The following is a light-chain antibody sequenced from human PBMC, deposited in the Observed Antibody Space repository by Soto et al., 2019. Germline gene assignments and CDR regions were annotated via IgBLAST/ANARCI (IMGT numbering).Light chain of an antibody. V-gene: IGLV1-40*01. CDR2: GNS. CDR3: QSYDSSLSVYV. Sequence: QSVLTQPPSVSGAPGQRVTISCTGSSSKIGAGYDVHWYQQLPGTAPKLLIYGNSNRPSGVPDRFSGSKSGTSASLAITGLQAEEEADYYCQSYDSSLSVYVFGTGTKVTVL. J-gene: IGLJ1*01. CDR1: SSKIGAGYD.